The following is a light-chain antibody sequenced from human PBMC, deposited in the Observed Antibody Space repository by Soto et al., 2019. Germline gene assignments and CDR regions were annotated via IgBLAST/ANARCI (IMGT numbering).Light chain of an antibody. Sequence: QSVLTQPASVSGSPGQSITISCPGTSSDVGGYNYVSWYQQHPGKAPKVMIYEVSNRPSGVSNRFSGSKSGNTASLTISGLQAEDEADYFCSSYTSSSTYVFGTGTKVTVL. CDR2: EVS. CDR3: SSYTSSSTYV. J-gene: IGLJ1*01. CDR1: SSDVGGYNY. V-gene: IGLV2-14*01.